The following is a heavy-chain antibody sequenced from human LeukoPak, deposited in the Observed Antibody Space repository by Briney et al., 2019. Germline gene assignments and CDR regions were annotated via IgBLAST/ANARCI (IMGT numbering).Heavy chain of an antibody. CDR3: AKAMVRFLEWLPNGMDV. CDR1: GFTFSSYG. Sequence: TGGSLRLSCAASGFTFSSYGMHWVRQAPGKGLGWVAVISYDGSNKYYADSVKGRFTISRDNSKSTLYLQMNSLRAEDMAVYYCAKAMVRFLEWLPNGMDVWGQGTTVTVSS. CDR2: ISYDGSNK. V-gene: IGHV3-30*18. J-gene: IGHJ6*02. D-gene: IGHD3-3*01.